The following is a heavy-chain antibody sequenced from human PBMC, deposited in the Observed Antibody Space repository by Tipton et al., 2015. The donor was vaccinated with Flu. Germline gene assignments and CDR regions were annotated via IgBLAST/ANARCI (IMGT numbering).Heavy chain of an antibody. Sequence: TLSLTCTVSGGSISSSSYYWGWIRQPPGKGLEWIGSIYYSGSTYYNPSLKSRVTISVDTSKNQFSLKLSSVTAADTAVYYCAREPNEYDAFDIWGQGTMVTVSS. CDR1: GGSISSSSYY. CDR3: AREPNEYDAFDI. CDR2: IYYSGST. D-gene: IGHD2/OR15-2a*01. J-gene: IGHJ3*02. V-gene: IGHV4-39*07.